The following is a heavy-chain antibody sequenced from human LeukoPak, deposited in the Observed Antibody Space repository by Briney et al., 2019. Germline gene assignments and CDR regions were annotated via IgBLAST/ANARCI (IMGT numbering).Heavy chain of an antibody. Sequence: GGSLRLSCAASGFAFNKYWMHWVRQAPGKGLVWVSRINGDGSTTSYADSVKGGFTISRDNAKNTLYLQMSSLRAEDTAVYYCATGNYYDSRGYFTFGHWGQGTLVAVSS. CDR2: INGDGSTT. CDR3: ATGNYYDSRGYFTFGH. V-gene: IGHV3-74*01. CDR1: GFAFNKYW. D-gene: IGHD3-22*01. J-gene: IGHJ4*02.